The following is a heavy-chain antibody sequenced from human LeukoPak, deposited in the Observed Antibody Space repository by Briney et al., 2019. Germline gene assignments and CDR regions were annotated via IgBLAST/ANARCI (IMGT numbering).Heavy chain of an antibody. CDR1: GGSFSRYS. J-gene: IGHJ4*02. V-gene: IGHV4-34*01. D-gene: IGHD6-13*01. CDR3: ARVVGKYSSSWYY. CDR2: INHSGST. Sequence: NPSETPSLTCAVYGGSFSRYSWSWIRQPPGKGLEWIGEINHSGSTNCNPSLKGRVTISVDTSKNQFSLKLRSVTAADTAVYYCARVVGKYSSSWYYWGQGTLVTVSS.